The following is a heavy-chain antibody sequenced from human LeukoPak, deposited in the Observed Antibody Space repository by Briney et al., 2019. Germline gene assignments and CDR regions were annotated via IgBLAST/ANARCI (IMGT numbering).Heavy chain of an antibody. CDR1: GFTFSDYY. D-gene: IGHD2-21*02. Sequence: GGSLRLSCAASGFTFSDYYVSWIRQAPGKGLEWVSYISNSGSIIKYADSVKGRFTISRDNAKNSLYLQMNSLRAEETAVYYCARERLGVTAFDIWGQGTMVTVSS. CDR2: ISNSGSII. J-gene: IGHJ3*02. V-gene: IGHV3-11*01. CDR3: ARERLGVTAFDI.